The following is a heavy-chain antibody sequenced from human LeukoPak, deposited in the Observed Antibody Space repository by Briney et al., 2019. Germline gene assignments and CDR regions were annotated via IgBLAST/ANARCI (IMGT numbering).Heavy chain of an antibody. CDR2: IKQDGSEQ. Sequence: GGPLRLSCVASGFTFSSHRMSWVRQAPGEGREWVADIKQDGSEQYYVDSVRGRFTIPRDNGKNSLYLQMNSLRVEDTAVYFCARDSTGWQADSFDVWGQGTMVTVSS. V-gene: IGHV3-7*01. CDR3: ARDSTGWQADSFDV. CDR1: GFTFSSHR. J-gene: IGHJ3*01. D-gene: IGHD2-8*02.